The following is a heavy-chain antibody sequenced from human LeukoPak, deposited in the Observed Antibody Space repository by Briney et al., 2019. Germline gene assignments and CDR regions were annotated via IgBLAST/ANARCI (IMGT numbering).Heavy chain of an antibody. V-gene: IGHV3-21*04. CDR3: AKSGYNRFDY. J-gene: IGHJ4*02. CDR1: GFTFSSYS. Sequence: GGSLRLSRAASGFTFSSYSMNWVRQAPGKGLEWVSSISSSSSYIYYADSVKGRFTISRDNSKNTLYLQMNSLRAEDTAVYYCAKSGYNRFDYWGQGTLVTVSS. CDR2: ISSSSSYI. D-gene: IGHD5-24*01.